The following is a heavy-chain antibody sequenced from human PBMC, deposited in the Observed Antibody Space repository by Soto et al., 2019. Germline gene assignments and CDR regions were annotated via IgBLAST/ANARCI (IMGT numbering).Heavy chain of an antibody. Sequence: VGSLRLSCAASGFTFSSYGMHWVRQAPGKGLEWVAVISYDGSNKYYADSVKGRFTISRDNSKNTLYLQMNSLRAEDTAVYYCAKGLSGSYFHWGQGTLVTVSS. CDR3: AKGLSGSYFH. CDR2: ISYDGSNK. CDR1: GFTFSSYG. J-gene: IGHJ4*02. V-gene: IGHV3-30*18. D-gene: IGHD1-26*01.